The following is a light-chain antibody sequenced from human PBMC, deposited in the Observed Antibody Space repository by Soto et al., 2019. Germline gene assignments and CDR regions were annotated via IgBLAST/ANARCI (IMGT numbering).Light chain of an antibody. CDR1: QDIRNY. Sequence: DIQMTQSPSSLSASVGDRVTIAYRASQDIRNYLAWYQQKPGKVPKVLIYAASTLKSGVPSRFSGSGSGTDFTLTISSLQPEDVATYFCQKYDNVPYTFGPGTKLEIK. CDR2: AAS. J-gene: IGKJ2*01. CDR3: QKYDNVPYT. V-gene: IGKV1-27*01.